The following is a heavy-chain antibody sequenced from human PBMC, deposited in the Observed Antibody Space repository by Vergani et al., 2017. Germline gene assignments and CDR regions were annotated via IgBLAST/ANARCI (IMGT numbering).Heavy chain of an antibody. CDR3: ARGLERRPLGDGMDV. Sequence: QVQLQESGPGLVKPSQTLSLTCTVSGDSISSGDYYWSWIRQPPGKGLEWIGYIYYSGSTYYNPSLKSRLTISVDTSKNQFSLKLNSVTAADTAVYYCARGLERRPLGDGMDVWGQGTTVTVSS. J-gene: IGHJ6*02. CDR1: GDSISSGDYY. D-gene: IGHD1-1*01. CDR2: IYYSGST. V-gene: IGHV4-30-4*08.